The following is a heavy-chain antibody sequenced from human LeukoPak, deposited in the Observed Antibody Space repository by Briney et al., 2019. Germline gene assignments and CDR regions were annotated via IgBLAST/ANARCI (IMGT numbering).Heavy chain of an antibody. V-gene: IGHV4-4*07. CDR2: IYTSGST. Sequence: SETLSLTCTVSGYSISSGYYWSWIRPPAGKGLEWIGRIYTSGSTNYNPSLKSRVTMSVDTSKNQFSLELSSVTAADTAVYYCARAHSSSWGRPGLFDAFDIWGQGTMVTVSS. CDR1: GYSISSGYY. CDR3: ARAHSSSWGRPGLFDAFDI. D-gene: IGHD6-13*01. J-gene: IGHJ3*02.